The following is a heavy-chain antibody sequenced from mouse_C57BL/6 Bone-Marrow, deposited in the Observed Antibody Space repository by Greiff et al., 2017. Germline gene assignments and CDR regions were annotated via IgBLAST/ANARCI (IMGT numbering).Heavy chain of an antibody. CDR3: ARGRHGAMDY. CDR1: GYTFTSYG. D-gene: IGHD3-1*01. CDR2: IYPRSGNT. V-gene: IGHV1-81*01. Sequence: QVHVKQSGAELARPGASVKLSCKASGYTFTSYGISWVKQRTGQGLEWIGEIYPRSGNTYYNEKFKGKATLTADKSSSTAYMELRSLTSEDSAVYFCARGRHGAMDYWGQGTSVTVSS. J-gene: IGHJ4*01.